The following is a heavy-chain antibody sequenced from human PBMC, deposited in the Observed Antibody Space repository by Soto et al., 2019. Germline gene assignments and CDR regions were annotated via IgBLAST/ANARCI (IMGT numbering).Heavy chain of an antibody. CDR2: IYYKGTT. J-gene: IGHJ4*02. D-gene: IGHD3-10*01. Sequence: TLWLTSNVSGGAISSSYYYWSGIRQHPGKGLEWIGYIYYKGTTNYNPSLKSRVTISVDTSKHQFSLRLNSVTAEDTAIYYCARGPRQEFGRKLFDYWGQGTLVTVSS. CDR3: ARGPRQEFGRKLFDY. CDR1: GGAISSSYYY. V-gene: IGHV4-31*03.